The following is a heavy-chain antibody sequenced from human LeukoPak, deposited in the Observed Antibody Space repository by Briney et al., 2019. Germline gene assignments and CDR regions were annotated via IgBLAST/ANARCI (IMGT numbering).Heavy chain of an antibody. D-gene: IGHD1-26*01. Sequence: SETLSLTCTVSGGSISSYYWTWIRQPAGKGLEWIGRIYSSGGTNYNPSLKSRVTVSVDMSKNQFSLKLSSVTAADTAVYYCASYSGSNVYYGYWGPGTLVTVSS. CDR1: GGSISSYY. CDR2: IYSSGGT. CDR3: ASYSGSNVYYGY. J-gene: IGHJ4*02. V-gene: IGHV4-4*07.